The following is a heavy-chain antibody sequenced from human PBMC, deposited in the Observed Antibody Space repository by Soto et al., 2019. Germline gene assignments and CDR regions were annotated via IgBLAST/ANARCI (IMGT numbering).Heavy chain of an antibody. D-gene: IGHD6-6*01. J-gene: IGHJ1*01. CDR2: INPSGGRT. CDR1: GYTFTNYN. V-gene: IGHV1-46*03. Sequence: QVQLVQSGAEVKKPGAQVNISCKTSGYTFTNYNRHWVGQARGQGLEWMGMINPSGGRTHYTQKFQCRVTMSTDASTSTVYMVLNSLISEDTALYFCARAHAARQQYFLHGGQGTLVTVSS. CDR3: ARAHAARQQYFLH.